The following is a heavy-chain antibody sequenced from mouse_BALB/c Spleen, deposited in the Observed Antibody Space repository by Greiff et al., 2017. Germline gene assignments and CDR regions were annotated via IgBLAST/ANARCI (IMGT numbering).Heavy chain of an antibody. J-gene: IGHJ4*01. CDR1: GFNIKDYY. CDR3: NVDGYYAAMDY. Sequence: EVQLQQSGAELVRPGASVKLSCTASGFNIKDYYMHWVKQRPEQGLEWIGWIDPENGDTGYAPKFQGKATMTADTSSNTAYLQLSSLTSEDTAVYYCNVDGYYAAMDYWGQGTSVTVSS. D-gene: IGHD2-3*01. V-gene: IGHV14-4*02. CDR2: IDPENGDT.